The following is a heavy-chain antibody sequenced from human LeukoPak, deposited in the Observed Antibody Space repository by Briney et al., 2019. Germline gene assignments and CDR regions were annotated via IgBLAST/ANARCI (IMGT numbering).Heavy chain of an antibody. CDR2: IYYSGST. Sequence: LETLSLTCTVSGGSISSGTYYWGWIRQPPGKGLEWIGSIYYSGSTYYNPSLKSRVTISVDTSKNQFSLKLNSVTAADRAVYYCATYIGDTYRYFDYWGQGALVTVSS. J-gene: IGHJ4*02. D-gene: IGHD2-21*01. CDR1: GGSISSGTYY. V-gene: IGHV4-39*01. CDR3: ATYIGDTYRYFDY.